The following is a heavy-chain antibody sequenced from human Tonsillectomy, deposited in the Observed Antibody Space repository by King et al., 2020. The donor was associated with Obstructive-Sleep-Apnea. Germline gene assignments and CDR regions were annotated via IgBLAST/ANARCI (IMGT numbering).Heavy chain of an antibody. CDR3: AKEFSSYYYFYGVDV. CDR2: ISDSAGST. V-gene: IGHV3-23*04. Sequence: VQLVESGGGLVQPGGSLRLSCAASGFTFRSYGMSWVRQAPEKGLEWVAGISDSAGSTYYGDSVKGRFTISGDNSKNTLYLQMNSLRAEDTAVYYCAKEFSSYYYFYGVDVWGQGTTVTVSS. CDR1: GFTFRSYG. J-gene: IGHJ6*02.